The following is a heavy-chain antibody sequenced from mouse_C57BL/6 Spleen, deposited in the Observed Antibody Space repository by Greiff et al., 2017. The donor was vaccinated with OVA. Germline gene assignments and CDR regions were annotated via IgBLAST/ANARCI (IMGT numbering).Heavy chain of an antibody. CDR1: GYTFTSYW. Sequence: QVQLQQSGAELVKPGASVKMSCKASGYTFTSYWITWVKQRPGQGLEWIGDIYPGSGSTNYNEKFKSKATLTVDTSSSTAYMQLSSLTSEDSAVYYCARGRTGYWYFDVWGTGTTVTVSS. CDR3: ARGRTGYWYFDV. V-gene: IGHV1-55*01. CDR2: IYPGSGST. D-gene: IGHD4-1*01. J-gene: IGHJ1*03.